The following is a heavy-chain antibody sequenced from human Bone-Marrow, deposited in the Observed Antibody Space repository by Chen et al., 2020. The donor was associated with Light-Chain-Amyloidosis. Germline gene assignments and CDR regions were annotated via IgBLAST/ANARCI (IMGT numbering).Heavy chain of an antibody. Sequence: QEQLVQSGGGLVQPGTSLRLSCAASGFTFSDFGMHWVRQAPGRGLEWLAVNSYDGTNKYYGDSVRCRFTISRDNSENMLFLQLNSLRIEDTALYYCAKIYNASAHWGQGALVTVSS. CDR3: AKIYNASAH. CDR1: GFTFSDFG. J-gene: IGHJ4*02. V-gene: IGHV3-30*18. CDR2: NSYDGTNK. D-gene: IGHD3-10*01.